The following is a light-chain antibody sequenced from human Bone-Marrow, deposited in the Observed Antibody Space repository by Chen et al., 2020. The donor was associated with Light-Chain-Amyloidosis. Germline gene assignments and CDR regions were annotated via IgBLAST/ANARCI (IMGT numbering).Light chain of an antibody. J-gene: IGKJ1*01. CDR1: QSILYSSKNKTY. CDR2: WAT. V-gene: IGKV4-1*01. CDR3: HQYFSTPPT. Sequence: DIVMTQSPNSLAVSLGAVANINCRPSQSILYSSKNKTYLALYQQQPGQPPKMLIYWATTREPGVPDRFSGGGSETDFTLTISSLQAEDVAVYYCHQYFSTPPTFGQGTKVEVK.